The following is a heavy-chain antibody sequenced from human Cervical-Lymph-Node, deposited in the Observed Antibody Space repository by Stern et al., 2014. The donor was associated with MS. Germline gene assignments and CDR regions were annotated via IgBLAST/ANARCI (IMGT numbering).Heavy chain of an antibody. V-gene: IGHV5-51*03. Sequence: QLVQSGAEVKKPGESLKISCKGSGYSFPNYWIAWVRQTPGKGLEWMGFIYRSNYDSRYSPSFEVPVTMAVDKSISTAYLQWRGVEASDSAMYYCARGDRRNWFDPWGQGTLVTVSS. D-gene: IGHD3-10*01. CDR3: ARGDRRNWFDP. J-gene: IGHJ5*02. CDR1: GYSFPNYW. CDR2: IYRSNYDS.